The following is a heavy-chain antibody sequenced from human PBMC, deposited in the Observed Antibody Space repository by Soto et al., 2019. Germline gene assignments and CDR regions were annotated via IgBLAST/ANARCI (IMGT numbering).Heavy chain of an antibody. Sequence: PVGSLRLSCAASGFTVSSNYMSWVRQAPGKGLEWVSVIYSGGSTYYADSVKGRFTISRDNSKNTLYLQMNSLRAEDTAVYYCARDKDGSGSFYYYGMDVWGQGTTVTVSS. CDR1: GFTVSSNY. V-gene: IGHV3-53*01. D-gene: IGHD3-10*01. J-gene: IGHJ6*02. CDR3: ARDKDGSGSFYYYGMDV. CDR2: IYSGGST.